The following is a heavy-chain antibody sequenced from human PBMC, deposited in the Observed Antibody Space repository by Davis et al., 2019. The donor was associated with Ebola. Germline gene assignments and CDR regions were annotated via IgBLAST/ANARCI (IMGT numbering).Heavy chain of an antibody. Sequence: GESLKISCAASGFTFSSYAMSWVRQAPGKGLEWVSLISYDETAKLYADSVKGRFTISRDNFKDSLYLQLDSLRAEDTAMYFCARAPLVTRTRYFDYWGQGTLVTVSS. CDR1: GFTFSSYA. D-gene: IGHD2-21*02. CDR2: ISYDETAK. CDR3: ARAPLVTRTRYFDY. J-gene: IGHJ4*02. V-gene: IGHV3-30*01.